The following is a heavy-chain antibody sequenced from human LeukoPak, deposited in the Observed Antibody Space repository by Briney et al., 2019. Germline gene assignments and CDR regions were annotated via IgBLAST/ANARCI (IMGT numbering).Heavy chain of an antibody. V-gene: IGHV1-8*03. J-gene: IGHJ6*03. CDR3: ARGSDLSVWSGYFYHYYYMDV. CDR1: GYAFTSYD. CDR2: MNRNSGNT. D-gene: IGHD3-3*01. Sequence: ASVKVSCKASGYAFTSYDINWVRQATGQGLEWMGCMNRNSGNTGCAQKFQGRVTITRNTSISTAYMELSSLRSEDTVVSYCARGSDLSVWSGYFYHYYYMDVWGKGTTVTVSS.